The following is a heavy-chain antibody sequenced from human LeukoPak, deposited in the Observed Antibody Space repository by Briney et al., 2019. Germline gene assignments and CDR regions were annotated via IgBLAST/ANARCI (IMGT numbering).Heavy chain of an antibody. D-gene: IGHD6-13*01. Sequence: GASVKVSCKASGYTFTGYYMHWVRQAPGQGLEWMGWINPNSGGTSYAQKFQGRVTMTRDTSISTAYMELSRLRSDDTAVYYCARVQGYSSSWYWYYYYGMDVWGQGTTVTVSS. J-gene: IGHJ6*02. CDR2: INPNSGGT. CDR3: ARVQGYSSSWYWYYYYGMDV. CDR1: GYTFTGYY. V-gene: IGHV1-2*02.